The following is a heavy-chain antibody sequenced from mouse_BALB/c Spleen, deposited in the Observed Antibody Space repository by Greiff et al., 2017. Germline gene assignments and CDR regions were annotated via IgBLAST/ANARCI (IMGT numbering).Heavy chain of an antibody. CDR2: ISSGGSYT. V-gene: IGHV5-6-4*01. J-gene: IGHJ2*01. CDR3: TRDHY. Sequence: EVKVVESGGGLVKPGGSLKLSCAASGFTFSSYTMSWVRQTPEKRLEWVATISSGGSYTYYPDSVKGRFTISRDNAKNTLYLQMSSLKSEDTAMYYCTRDHYWGQGTTLTVSS. CDR1: GFTFSSYT.